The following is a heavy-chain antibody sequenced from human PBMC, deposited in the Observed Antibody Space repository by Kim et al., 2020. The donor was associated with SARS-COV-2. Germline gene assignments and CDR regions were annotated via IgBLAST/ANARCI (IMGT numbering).Heavy chain of an antibody. CDR2: IWYDGGNK. J-gene: IGHJ3*02. D-gene: IGHD2-21*01. CDR1: GFTFSSYG. V-gene: IGHV3-33*06. Sequence: GGSLRLSCAASGFTFSSYGMHWVRQAPGKGLEWVAVIWYDGGNKYYADSVKGRFTISRDNSKNTLYLQMNSLRAEDTAVYYCAKDLSSLSCAGSAHDAFDIWGPGTMVTVSS. CDR3: AKDLSSLSCAGSAHDAFDI.